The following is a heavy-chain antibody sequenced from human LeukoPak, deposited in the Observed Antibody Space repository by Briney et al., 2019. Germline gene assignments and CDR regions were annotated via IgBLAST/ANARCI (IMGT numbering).Heavy chain of an antibody. Sequence: ASVKVSCKASGYTFTSYGIRWMRQAPGQGLEWMGWISAYNGNTNYAQKLQGRVTMTTDTSTSTAYMELRSLRSDDTAVYSCARDGFTIFGVVIIRDYYYYMDVWGKGTTVTVSS. J-gene: IGHJ6*03. V-gene: IGHV1-18*01. CDR2: ISAYNGNT. D-gene: IGHD3-3*01. CDR3: ARDGFTIFGVVIIRDYYYYMDV. CDR1: GYTFTSYG.